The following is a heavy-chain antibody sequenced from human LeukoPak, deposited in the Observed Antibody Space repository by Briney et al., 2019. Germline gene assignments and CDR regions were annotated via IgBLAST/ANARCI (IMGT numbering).Heavy chain of an antibody. V-gene: IGHV3-23*01. CDR1: AFTFSSYG. J-gene: IGHJ4*02. CDR2: ISPSGDST. Sequence: PGGSLRLSCAASAFTFSSYGMNWVRQAPGKGLEWVSAISPSGDSTSYADSVKGRFTISRDNSKNTLYLQMNSLRAEDTAVYYCATDKGGVGAFDYWGQGTLVTVSS. CDR3: ATDKGGVGAFDY. D-gene: IGHD1-26*01.